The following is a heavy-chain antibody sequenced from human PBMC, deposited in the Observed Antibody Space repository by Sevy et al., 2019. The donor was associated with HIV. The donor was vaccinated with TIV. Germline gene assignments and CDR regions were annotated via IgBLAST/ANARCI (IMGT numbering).Heavy chain of an antibody. CDR3: AKDFTGYNGMDV. CDR2: ISYHGRDK. CDR1: GFTFTTSG. J-gene: IGHJ6*02. Sequence: GGSLRLSCVVSGFTFTTSGMHWVRQAPGKGLEWVAVISYHGRDKFYADSVKGRFTISRANSDNILYLHMNSLRSEDTAVYYCAKDFTGYNGMDVWGQGTMVTVSS. V-gene: IGHV3-30*18. D-gene: IGHD3-9*01.